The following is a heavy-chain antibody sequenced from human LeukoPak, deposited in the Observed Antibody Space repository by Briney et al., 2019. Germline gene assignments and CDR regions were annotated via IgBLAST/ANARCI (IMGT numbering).Heavy chain of an antibody. D-gene: IGHD3-10*01. CDR3: ARGIWFGYNWFDP. V-gene: IGHV3-7*03. CDR1: GFTFSSYW. CDR2: IKQDGSEK. Sequence: GGSLRLSCAASGFTFSSYWMSWVRQAPGKGLEWVANIKQDGSEKYYVDSVKGRFTISRDNAKNSLYLQMNSLRAEDTAVHYCARGIWFGYNWFDPWGQGTLVTVSS. J-gene: IGHJ5*02.